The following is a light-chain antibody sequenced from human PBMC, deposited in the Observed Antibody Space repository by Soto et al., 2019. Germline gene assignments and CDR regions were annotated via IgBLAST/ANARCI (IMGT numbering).Light chain of an antibody. J-gene: IGKJ1*01. V-gene: IGKV3-15*01. Sequence: EIVMTQSPATLSVSPGERATLSCRASQSVSSNLAWYQQKPGQAPRLLIYGASTRATGIPARFSGSGSGTEFTLTISSMQSEDFAVEYCQHFNNWPRTFGQGTKVEIK. CDR3: QHFNNWPRT. CDR1: QSVSSN. CDR2: GAS.